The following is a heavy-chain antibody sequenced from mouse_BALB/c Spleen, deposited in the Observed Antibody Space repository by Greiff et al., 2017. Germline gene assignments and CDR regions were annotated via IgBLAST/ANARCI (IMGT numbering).Heavy chain of an antibody. CDR3: AREGIYDYDWYFDV. D-gene: IGHD2-4*01. CDR1: GFTFSSFG. V-gene: IGHV5-17*02. Sequence: EVNVVESGGGLVQPGGSRKLSCAASGFTFSSFGMHWVRQAPEKGLEWVAYISSGSSTIYYADTVKGRFTISRDNPKNTLFLQMTSLRSEDTAMYYCAREGIYDYDWYFDVWGAGTTVTVSS. CDR2: ISSGSSTI. J-gene: IGHJ1*01.